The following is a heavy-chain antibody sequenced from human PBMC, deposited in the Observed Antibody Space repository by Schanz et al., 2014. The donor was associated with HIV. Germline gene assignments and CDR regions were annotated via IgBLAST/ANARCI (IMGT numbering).Heavy chain of an antibody. CDR1: GGALSMYA. Sequence: QVLLVQSGAEVKKPGSSVKVSCKASGGALSMYAINWVRQAPGQGLEWMGDIIPILGGANYAQKFQGRVTITVDKSTSTVYIELIGLRSEDTAIYYCARDVQPLYGMDVWGQGTTVTVSS. D-gene: IGHD5-18*01. J-gene: IGHJ6*02. CDR3: ARDVQPLYGMDV. CDR2: IIPILGGA. V-gene: IGHV1-69*06.